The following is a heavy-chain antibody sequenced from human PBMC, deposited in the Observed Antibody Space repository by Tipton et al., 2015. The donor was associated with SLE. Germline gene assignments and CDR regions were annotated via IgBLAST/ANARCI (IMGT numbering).Heavy chain of an antibody. V-gene: IGHV4-31*02. D-gene: IGHD5-24*01. CDR2: IYFSGST. CDR3: AREGGGDGYNFDY. J-gene: IGHJ4*02. Sequence: LRLSCTVSGGSISSGGYYWSWIRQHPGKGLEWIGYIYFSGSTYYNPSLKSRVTISVDTSKNQFSLKLSSVTAADTAVYYCAREGGGDGYNFDYWGQGTLVTVSS. CDR1: GGSISSGGYY.